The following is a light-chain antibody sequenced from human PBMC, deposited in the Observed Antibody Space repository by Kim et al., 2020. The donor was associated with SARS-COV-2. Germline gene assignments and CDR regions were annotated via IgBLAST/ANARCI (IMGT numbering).Light chain of an antibody. V-gene: IGLV1-47*02. CDR3: AAWDDSLSGYV. CDR1: SSNIGSDY. J-gene: IGLJ1*01. CDR2: NNN. Sequence: QSVLTQPPSASGTPGQRVTMSCPGSSSNIGSDYVYWYQQLPGTAPKLLIYNNNQRPSGVPVRFSGSKSGTSASLAISGLRSEDEADYYCAAWDDSLSGYVFGTGTKVTVL.